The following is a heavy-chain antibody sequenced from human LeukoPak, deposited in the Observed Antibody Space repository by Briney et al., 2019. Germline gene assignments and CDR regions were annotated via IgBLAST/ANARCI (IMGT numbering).Heavy chain of an antibody. D-gene: IGHD1-26*01. J-gene: IGHJ3*02. CDR2: ISDSAGST. CDR1: GFTLTSYA. CDR3: ANLVYSGSSDAFDI. Sequence: GGSLRLSCAASGFTLTSYAMSWVRQAPGKGLDWVSSISDSAGSTYYADSVKGRFTISRDNSKNTLYLQMNNLRAEDTAVYYCANLVYSGSSDAFDIWGQGTMVTVSS. V-gene: IGHV3-23*01.